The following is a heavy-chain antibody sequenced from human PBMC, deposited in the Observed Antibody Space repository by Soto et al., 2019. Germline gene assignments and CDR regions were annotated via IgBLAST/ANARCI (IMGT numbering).Heavy chain of an antibody. D-gene: IGHD5-12*01. CDR2: IIPDGGST. CDR1: GYTFTNYY. V-gene: IGHV1-46*01. Sequence: QVQVVQLGAEVKKPGASVKVSCKASGYTFTNYYMHWVRQAPGQGLAGIGRIIPDGGSTHYAQQFHDRGIITRETSTSTVYMELNSLRSEDSAVYYCARGGPELATIGSFDYWGQGTLVTVSS. CDR3: ARGGPELATIGSFDY. J-gene: IGHJ4*02.